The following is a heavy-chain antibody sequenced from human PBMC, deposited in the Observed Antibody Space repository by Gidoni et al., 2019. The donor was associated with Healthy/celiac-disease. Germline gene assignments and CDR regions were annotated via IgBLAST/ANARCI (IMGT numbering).Heavy chain of an antibody. CDR1: GGSISSSSYY. V-gene: IGHV4-39*01. Sequence: QLQLQESGPGLVKPSETLSLTCTVSGGSISSSSYYWGWSRQPPGKGLEWIGSIYYSWSTYYNPSLKSRVTISVDTSKNQFSLKLSSVTAADTAVYYCARHGGLWFYDEYWGQGTLVTVSS. CDR3: ARHGGLWFYDEY. CDR2: IYYSWST. J-gene: IGHJ4*02. D-gene: IGHD3-10*01.